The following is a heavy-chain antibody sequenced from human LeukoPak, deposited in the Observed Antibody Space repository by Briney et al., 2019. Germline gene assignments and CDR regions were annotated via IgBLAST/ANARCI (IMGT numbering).Heavy chain of an antibody. CDR2: IYNYGST. D-gene: IGHD4-17*01. CDR1: GYSISSGYY. V-gene: IGHV4-38-2*01. J-gene: IGHJ4*01. Sequence: PSETLSLTCAVSGYSISSGYYWGWIRQSPEKGLEWIGYIYNYGSTKYEPSLKSRVSISEDTAKSQFSLNLKSVTAADTAVYYCARGVGYGDSRHYDQWGHGILVTVSS. CDR3: ARGVGYGDSRHYDQ.